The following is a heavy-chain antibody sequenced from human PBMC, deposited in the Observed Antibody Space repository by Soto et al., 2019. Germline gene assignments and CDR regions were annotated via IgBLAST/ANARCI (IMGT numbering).Heavy chain of an antibody. CDR2: ISGSGGST. V-gene: IGHV3-23*01. CDR3: AKGPRGRHRDGAYFDY. CDR1: GFTCSSYA. D-gene: IGHD1-1*01. J-gene: IGHJ4*02. Sequence: EVQLLESGGGLVQPGGSLRLSCAASGFTCSSYAMSWVRQDPGKGLEWVSAISGSGGSTYYADSVKGRFTISRDNSKNTLYLQMNSLRAEDTAVYYCAKGPRGRHRDGAYFDYWGQGTLVTVSS.